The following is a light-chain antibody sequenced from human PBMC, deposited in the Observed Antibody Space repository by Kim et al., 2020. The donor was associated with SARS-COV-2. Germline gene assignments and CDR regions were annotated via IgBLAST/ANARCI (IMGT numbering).Light chain of an antibody. CDR2: KAS. CDR1: QSISFW. CDR3: QHPTA. V-gene: IGKV1-5*03. J-gene: IGKJ1*01. Sequence: DIQLTQSPSTLSASVGDRVTITCRASQSISFWLAWYQQKPGKVPKLLIYKASTLESGVPSRFSGSGAGTEFTLTISSLQPEDFATYYCQHPTAFGRGTKVDIK.